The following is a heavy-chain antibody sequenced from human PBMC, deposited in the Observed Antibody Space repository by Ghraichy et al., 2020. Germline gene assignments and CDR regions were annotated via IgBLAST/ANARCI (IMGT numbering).Heavy chain of an antibody. J-gene: IGHJ5*02. D-gene: IGHD3-9*01. CDR2: IYFRGTT. Sequence: SLNISCSVSGGSVSNGVHFWSWIRQLPGKGLEWIGHIYFRGTTYYNPSLKSRLSLSVDTTRNHFSLKLTSVTTADTAIYYCARGHVLTGYYGGHFDPWGQGTLVTVSS. V-gene: IGHV4-31*03. CDR3: ARGHVLTGYYGGHFDP. CDR1: GGSVSNGVHF.